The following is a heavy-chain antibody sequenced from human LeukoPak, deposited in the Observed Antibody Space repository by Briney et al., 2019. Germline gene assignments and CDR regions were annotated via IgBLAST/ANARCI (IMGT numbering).Heavy chain of an antibody. Sequence: SETLSLTCVVYGGSFSDYYWSWVRQPPGKGLEWIGEINHSGSAKYNSSLKSRVTMSIHTSNNQFSLKLSSVTAADTAVYYCASHRIAVAGTYFDYWGQGTLVTVSS. CDR2: INHSGSA. J-gene: IGHJ4*02. CDR3: ASHRIAVAGTYFDY. D-gene: IGHD6-19*01. CDR1: GGSFSDYY. V-gene: IGHV4-34*01.